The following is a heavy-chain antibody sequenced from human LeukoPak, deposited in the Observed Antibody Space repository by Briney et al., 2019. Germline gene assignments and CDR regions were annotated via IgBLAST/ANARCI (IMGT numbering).Heavy chain of an antibody. J-gene: IGHJ6*02. Sequence: SETLSPTCAVYGGSFSGYYWSWIRQPPGKGLEWIGEINHSGSTNYNPSLKSRVTISVDTSKNQFSLKLSSVTAADTAVYYCARPKAAAGRQKYGMDVWGQGTTVTVSS. V-gene: IGHV4-34*01. CDR1: GGSFSGYY. D-gene: IGHD6-13*01. CDR2: INHSGST. CDR3: ARPKAAAGRQKYGMDV.